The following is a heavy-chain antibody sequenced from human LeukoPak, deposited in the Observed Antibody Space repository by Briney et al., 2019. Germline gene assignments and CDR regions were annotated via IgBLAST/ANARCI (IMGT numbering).Heavy chain of an antibody. D-gene: IGHD2-2*01. CDR3: ARVPRYCSSTSCPPDAFDI. Sequence: PGGSLRLSCAASGFTFSSYSMNWVRQAPGKGLEWVSYISSSSSTIYYADSVKGRFTISRDNAKNSLYLQMNGLRAEDTAVYYCARVPRYCSSTSCPPDAFDIWGQGTMVTVSS. V-gene: IGHV3-48*01. CDR2: ISSSSSTI. CDR1: GFTFSSYS. J-gene: IGHJ3*02.